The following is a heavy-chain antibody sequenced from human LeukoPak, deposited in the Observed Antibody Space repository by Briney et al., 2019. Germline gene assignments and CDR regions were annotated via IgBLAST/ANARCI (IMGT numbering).Heavy chain of an antibody. V-gene: IGHV4-34*01. CDR2: INHSGST. D-gene: IGHD6-6*01. CDR3: ARGRRAARPRGLIYYYYYYMDV. Sequence: PSETLSLTCAVYGGSFSGYYWSWIRQPPGKGLEWIGEINHSGSTNYNPSLKSRVTISVDTSKNQFSLKLSSVTAADTAVYYRARGRRAARPRGLIYYYYYYMDVWGKGTTVTVSS. J-gene: IGHJ6*03. CDR1: GGSFSGYY.